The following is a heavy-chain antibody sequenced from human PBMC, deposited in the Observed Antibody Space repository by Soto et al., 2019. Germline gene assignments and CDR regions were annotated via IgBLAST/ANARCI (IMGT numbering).Heavy chain of an antibody. Sequence: EVPLVESGGGLVKPGGSLRLSCAASGFTSRSYSMNWVRQAPGKGLGWVSSISSSSIYIYYADSVKGRFTISRDNAKNSLYLQMNSLRAEDTAVYYCAREDYGDLNWYFDLWGRGTLVTVSS. J-gene: IGHJ2*01. CDR1: GFTSRSYS. V-gene: IGHV3-21*01. CDR2: ISSSSIYI. CDR3: AREDYGDLNWYFDL. D-gene: IGHD4-17*01.